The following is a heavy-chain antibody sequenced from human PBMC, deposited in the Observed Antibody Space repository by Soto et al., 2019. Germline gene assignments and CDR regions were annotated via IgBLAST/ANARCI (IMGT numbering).Heavy chain of an antibody. J-gene: IGHJ5*02. V-gene: IGHV1-2*04. D-gene: IGHD4-17*01. CDR2: INPNSGGT. CDR1: GYTFTGYY. CDR3: ARAVYLRGGWFDP. Sequence: QVQLVQSGAEVKKPGASVKVSCKASGYTFTGYYMHWVRQAPGQGLEWMGWINPNSGGTNYAQKFQGWDTMTRDTSISTAYMELSRLRYDATAVYYCARAVYLRGGWFDPWGQGTLVTVSS.